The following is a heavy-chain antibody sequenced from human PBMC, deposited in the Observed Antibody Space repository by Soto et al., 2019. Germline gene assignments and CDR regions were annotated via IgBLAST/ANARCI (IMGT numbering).Heavy chain of an antibody. Sequence: QVQLVQSGAEVKKPGASVKVSFKASGYTFTSYGISWVRQAPGQGLEWMGWISAYNGNTNYAQKLQGRVTMTTDTSTSTAYMELRSLRSDDTAVYYCARDYYCTNGVCYTGYFDYWGQGTLVTVSS. V-gene: IGHV1-18*01. CDR3: ARDYYCTNGVCYTGYFDY. CDR2: ISAYNGNT. D-gene: IGHD2-8*01. J-gene: IGHJ4*02. CDR1: GYTFTSYG.